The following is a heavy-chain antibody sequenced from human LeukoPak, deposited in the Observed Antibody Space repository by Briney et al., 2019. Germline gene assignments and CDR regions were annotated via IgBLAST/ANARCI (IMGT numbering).Heavy chain of an antibody. CDR3: ARVKGSLGSSAFDI. Sequence: GGSLRLSCAASGFTFSSYSMNWVRQAPGKGLEWVSSISSSSSYIYYADSVKGRFTISRGNAKNSLYLQMNSLRAEDTAVYYCARVKGSLGSSAFDIWGQGTMVTVSS. V-gene: IGHV3-21*01. CDR1: GFTFSSYS. J-gene: IGHJ3*02. D-gene: IGHD1-26*01. CDR2: ISSSSSYI.